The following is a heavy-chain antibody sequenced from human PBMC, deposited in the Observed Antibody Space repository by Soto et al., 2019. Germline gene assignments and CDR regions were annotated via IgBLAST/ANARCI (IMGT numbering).Heavy chain of an antibody. CDR1: GYTFTSYY. Sequence: PRASVKVSCKASGYTFTSYYMHWVRQAPGQGLEWMGIINPGGDSTSYAQKFQGRVSMTRDTSTSTIYMELSSLRYEDTAVYYCARRNCKSTSCFFDYWGQGTLVTVSS. D-gene: IGHD2-2*01. J-gene: IGHJ4*02. CDR3: ARRNCKSTSCFFDY. CDR2: INPGGDST. V-gene: IGHV1-46*01.